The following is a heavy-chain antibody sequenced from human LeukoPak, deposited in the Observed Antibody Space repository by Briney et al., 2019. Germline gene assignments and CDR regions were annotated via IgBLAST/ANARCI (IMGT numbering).Heavy chain of an antibody. Sequence: SVKVSCKASGYTLTSYGISWVRQAPGQGLEWMRWISPYNGSTDYAQKLQGRVTMATDTSTSTAYMELRSLRSDDTAVYYCARNRGYSYGYGDYWGQGTLVTVSS. V-gene: IGHV1-18*01. CDR2: ISPYNGST. J-gene: IGHJ4*02. D-gene: IGHD5-18*01. CDR3: ARNRGYSYGYGDY. CDR1: GYTLTSYG.